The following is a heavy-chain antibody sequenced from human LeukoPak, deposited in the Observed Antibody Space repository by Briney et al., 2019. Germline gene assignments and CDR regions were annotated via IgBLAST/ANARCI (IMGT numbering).Heavy chain of an antibody. J-gene: IGHJ4*02. D-gene: IGHD3-16*02. CDR2: INPNTGNP. CDR1: GYTFTNYA. V-gene: IGHV7-4-1*02. CDR3: ARAYQHLGGLSFPDY. Sequence: ASVKVSCKASGYTFTNYAMNWVRQAPGQGLEWMGWINPNTGNPTYAQAFTGRFVFSLDTSVSTAYLQISSLKAEDTAVYYCARAYQHLGGLSFPDYWGQGALVTVSS.